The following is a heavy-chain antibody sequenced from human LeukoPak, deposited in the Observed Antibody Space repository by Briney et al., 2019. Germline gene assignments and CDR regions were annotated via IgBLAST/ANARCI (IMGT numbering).Heavy chain of an antibody. Sequence: GGSLRLSCEASGFGVSSNYINWVRQAPGKGLEWVSVIYRGEKTYYADSVKGRYNISRDSSKNTVFLQMNSLRAEDTAIYYCARSDGGVLYCGEDCYLDLWGQGALVTVSS. D-gene: IGHD2-21*02. CDR1: GFGVSSNY. J-gene: IGHJ4*02. V-gene: IGHV3-66*01. CDR3: ARSDGGVLYCGEDCYLDL. CDR2: IYRGEKT.